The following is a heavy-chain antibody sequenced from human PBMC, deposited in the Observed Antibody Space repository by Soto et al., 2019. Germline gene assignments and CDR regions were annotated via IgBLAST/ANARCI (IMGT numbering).Heavy chain of an antibody. D-gene: IGHD2-15*01. CDR3: ASTDCSGGSCYPPSFDY. CDR2: INPNSGGT. CDR1: GYTFTGYY. Sequence: ASVKVSCKASGYTFTGYYMHWVRQAPGQGLEWMGWINPNSGGTNYAQKFQGRVTMTRDTSISTAYMELGRLRADDTAVYYCASTDCSGGSCYPPSFDYWGQGTLVTVSS. J-gene: IGHJ4*02. V-gene: IGHV1-2*02.